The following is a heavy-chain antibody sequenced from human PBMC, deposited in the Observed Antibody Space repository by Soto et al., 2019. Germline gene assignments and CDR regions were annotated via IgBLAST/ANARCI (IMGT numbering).Heavy chain of an antibody. CDR3: TTDSYFTSKLVRFDY. D-gene: IGHD2-21*01. J-gene: IGHJ4*01. V-gene: IGHV3-15*07. Sequence: GGSPGLSCAAPWFSFSSARIKWDRPAPWKGLEWVGRIKSQVNGGTPDFAAPVRGRFAISRDDSRSMVYLQMNRLKTEDTAVYYCTTDSYFTSKLVRFDYWGLGTLVTVSS. CDR1: WFSFSSAR. CDR2: IKSQVNGGTP.